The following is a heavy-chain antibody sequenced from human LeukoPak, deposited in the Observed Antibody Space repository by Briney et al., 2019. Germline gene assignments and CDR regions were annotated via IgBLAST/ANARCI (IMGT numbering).Heavy chain of an antibody. Sequence: GASVKVSCKASGYTFTGYYMHWVRQAPGQGLEWMGWINPSGGSTSYAQKFQGRVTMTRDTSTSTVYMELSSLRSEDTAVYYCARNVVTGIAAASAPYYFDYWGQGTLVTVSS. J-gene: IGHJ4*02. CDR2: INPSGGST. CDR1: GYTFTGYY. V-gene: IGHV1-46*01. CDR3: ARNVVTGIAAASAPYYFDY. D-gene: IGHD6-13*01.